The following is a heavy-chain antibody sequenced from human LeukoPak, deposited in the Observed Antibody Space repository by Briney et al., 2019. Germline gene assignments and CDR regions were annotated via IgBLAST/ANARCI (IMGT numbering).Heavy chain of an antibody. J-gene: IGHJ4*02. CDR2: IKNDGSDK. CDR3: VNLGYSD. Sequence: GGSPRLSCEASGFSFSAAWMTWVRQAPGKGLGWVATIKNDGSDKYYVDSVKGRFTLSRDNAKNLVYLQMNSLRVEDTAVYYCVNLGYSDGGQGTLVTVSS. D-gene: IGHD5-12*01. V-gene: IGHV3-7*01. CDR1: GFSFSAAW.